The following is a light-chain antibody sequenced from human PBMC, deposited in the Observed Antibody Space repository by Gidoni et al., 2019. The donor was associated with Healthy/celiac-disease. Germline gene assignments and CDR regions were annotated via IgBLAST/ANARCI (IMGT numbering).Light chain of an antibody. CDR3: QQYNSYFT. V-gene: IGKV1-5*01. CDR2: DAS. Sequence: DIQMTQSPSPLSASVGDRVTITCRASQSISSWLAWYQQKPGKAPKLLIYDASSLESGVPSRFSGSGSGTEFTLTISSLQPDDFATDYCQQYNSYFTFGPGTKVDIK. CDR1: QSISSW. J-gene: IGKJ3*01.